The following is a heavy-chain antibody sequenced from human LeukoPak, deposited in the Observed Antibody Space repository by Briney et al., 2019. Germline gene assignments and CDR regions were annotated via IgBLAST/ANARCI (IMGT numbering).Heavy chain of an antibody. J-gene: IGHJ6*04. CDR2: IYYSGST. V-gene: IGHV4-31*03. CDR1: GVSLSGGGDY. CDR3: ARDRYDILTGYVYGMDV. Sequence: LQTLSLTPTVSGVSLSGGGDYSSWIRQNPWKGLEWIGYIYYSGSTYYNPRLKSRVTISVETSKNQFSLKLSSVTAADTAVYYDARDRYDILTGYVYGMDVWSKGTTVSV. D-gene: IGHD3-9*01.